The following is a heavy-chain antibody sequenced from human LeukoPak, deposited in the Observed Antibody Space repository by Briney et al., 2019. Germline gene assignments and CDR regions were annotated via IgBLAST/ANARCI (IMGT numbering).Heavy chain of an antibody. CDR1: GFTFSSYS. CDR3: AREAVTSIDY. V-gene: IGHV3-48*01. D-gene: IGHD4-11*01. J-gene: IGHJ4*02. Sequence: GGSLRLSCAASGFTFSSYSMNWVRQAPGKGLEWVSYITSSSSTIYYADSVKGRFTISRDNAKNSLFLQMNSLRAEDTAVYYCAREAVTSIDYWGQGTLVTVSS. CDR2: ITSSSSTI.